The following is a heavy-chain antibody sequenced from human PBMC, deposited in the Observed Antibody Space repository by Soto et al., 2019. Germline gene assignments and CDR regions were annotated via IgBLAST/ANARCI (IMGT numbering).Heavy chain of an antibody. CDR2: INHSGST. V-gene: IGHV4-34*01. Sequence: PSETLSLTCAVYGGAFSGYYWSWIRQPPGKELEWIGEINHSGSTNYNPSLKSRVTISVDTSKNTLSLQMNSLGPEDSAVYYCVRGRTVNDHDDFDSWGQGTLVTVSS. CDR1: GGAFSGYY. J-gene: IGHJ4*02. D-gene: IGHD3-16*01. CDR3: VRGRTVNDHDDFDS.